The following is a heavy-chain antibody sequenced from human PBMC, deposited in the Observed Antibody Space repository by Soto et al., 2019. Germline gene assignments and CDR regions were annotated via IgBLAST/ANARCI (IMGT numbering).Heavy chain of an antibody. CDR2: INSDGSST. CDR1: GFTFSRYW. V-gene: IGHV3-74*01. D-gene: IGHD6-13*01. Sequence: GGSLRLSCAASGFTFSRYWMHWVRQAPGKGLVWVSRINSDGSSTTYADSVKGRFTIPRDNAKNTLYLQVNSLRDEDTAVYYCVGGYSSSWGMDVWGQGTTVTVSS. CDR3: VGGYSSSWGMDV. J-gene: IGHJ6*02.